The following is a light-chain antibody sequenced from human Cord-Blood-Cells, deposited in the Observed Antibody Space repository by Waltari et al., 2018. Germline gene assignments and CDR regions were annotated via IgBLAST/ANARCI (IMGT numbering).Light chain of an antibody. J-gene: IGKJ1*01. V-gene: IGKV2-28*01. CDR3: MQALQTPWT. CDR1: QSLLHSNGYNY. Sequence: DIVMTQSPLSLPVTPGEPASISCRSSQSLLHSNGYNYLDWYLQKPGPSPQLLIYLGSNRASGVPDRFSGSGSGTDFTLKISRVEAEDVGVDDCMQALQTPWTFGQGTKVEIK. CDR2: LGS.